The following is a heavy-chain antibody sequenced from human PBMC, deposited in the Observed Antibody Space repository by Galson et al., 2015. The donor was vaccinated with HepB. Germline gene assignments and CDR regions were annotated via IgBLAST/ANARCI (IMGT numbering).Heavy chain of an antibody. CDR2: ITGSGNNT. J-gene: IGHJ4*02. CDR3: ASNPRGPKSPFDSSGTSPGY. D-gene: IGHD3-22*01. CDR1: GFTFSSYA. Sequence: SLRLSCAASGFTFSSYAMNWVRQAPGKGLEWVSTITGSGNNTYYADSVKGRFTISRDNSKNTLHLLMNSLRAEDTAAYYCASNPRGPKSPFDSSGTSPGYWGQGTLVTVSS. V-gene: IGHV3-23*01.